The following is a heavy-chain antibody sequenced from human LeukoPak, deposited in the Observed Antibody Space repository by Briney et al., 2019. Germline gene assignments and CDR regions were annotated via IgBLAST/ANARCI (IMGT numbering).Heavy chain of an antibody. J-gene: IGHJ3*02. D-gene: IGHD3-22*01. CDR1: GGSISSYY. CDR2: IYYTGTI. Sequence: SETLSLTCTVSGGSISSYYWSWIRQPPGKGLEWMGYIYYTGTINYNPSLKSRVTISLDTPKKQFSLKLSSVTAADTAFYYCARHIGYFDTSGHAFDIWGQGTMVTVSS. V-gene: IGHV4-59*08. CDR3: ARHIGYFDTSGHAFDI.